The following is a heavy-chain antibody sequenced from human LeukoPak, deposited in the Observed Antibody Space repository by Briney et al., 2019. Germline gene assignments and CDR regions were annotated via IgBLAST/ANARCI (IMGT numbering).Heavy chain of an antibody. D-gene: IGHD7-27*01. CDR1: GFTFGSYS. CDR2: ISSGSTYT. Sequence: PGGSLRLSCAASGFTFGSYSMNWVRQAPGRGREWVSSISSGSTYTDYAASVKGRFTISRDNAKKTLWLQMNSLRAEDTAVYYCARDPLGNDYFDHWGQGILVTVSS. CDR3: ARDPLGNDYFDH. V-gene: IGHV3-21*01. J-gene: IGHJ4*02.